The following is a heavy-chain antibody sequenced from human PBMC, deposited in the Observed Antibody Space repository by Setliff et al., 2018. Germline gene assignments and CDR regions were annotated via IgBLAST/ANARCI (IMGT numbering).Heavy chain of an antibody. CDR3: AREGVDTRSSTDYRYYMDV. V-gene: IGHV1-69*05. D-gene: IGHD5-18*01. Sequence: ASVKVSCKASGGTFSSYGISWVRQAPGQGLEWMGGTIPMFGSTKYTQKFQERVTIIKDESTGTAYMEVSSLRTEDTAVYYCAREGVDTRSSTDYRYYMDVWGKGTTVTVSS. CDR2: TIPMFGST. CDR1: GGTFSSYG. J-gene: IGHJ6*03.